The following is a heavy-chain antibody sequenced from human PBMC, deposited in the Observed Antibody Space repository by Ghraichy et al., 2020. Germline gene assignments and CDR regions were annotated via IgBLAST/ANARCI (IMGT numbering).Heavy chain of an antibody. J-gene: IGHJ5*02. V-gene: IGHV2-70*01. CDR2: IDWDDDK. D-gene: IGHD2-2*01. CDR3: ARMRFGGSGYCSRTSCYRRQDHWFDP. Sequence: PTLVKPTQTLTLTCTFSGFSLSTSGMCVSWIRQPPGKALEWLALIDWDDDKYYSTSLKTRLTISKDTSKNQVVLTMTNMDPVDTATYYCARMRFGGSGYCSRTSCYRRQDHWFDPWGQGTLVTVSS. CDR1: GFSLSTSGMC.